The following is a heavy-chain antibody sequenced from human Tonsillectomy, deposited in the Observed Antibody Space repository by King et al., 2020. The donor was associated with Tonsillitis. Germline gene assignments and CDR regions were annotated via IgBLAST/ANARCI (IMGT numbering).Heavy chain of an antibody. V-gene: IGHV1-18*01. CDR3: ARVEAVAGRSWIDP. CDR1: GYTFTSYG. J-gene: IGHJ5*02. D-gene: IGHD6-19*01. CDR2: ISAYNGNT. Sequence: QLVQSGAEVKKPGASVKVSCKASGYTFTSYGISWVRQAPGQGLEWMGWISAYNGNTNYAQKLQGRVTMTTDTSTSTAYMGLRSLRSDATAEYYGARVEAVAGRSWIDPWGQGTLVTVSS.